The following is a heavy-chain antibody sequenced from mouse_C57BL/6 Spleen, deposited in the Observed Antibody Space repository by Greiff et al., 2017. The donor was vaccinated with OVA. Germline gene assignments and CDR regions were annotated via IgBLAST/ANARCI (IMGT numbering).Heavy chain of an antibody. CDR3: ARDTTVRGYFDY. J-gene: IGHJ2*01. V-gene: IGHV1-64*01. Sequence: QVQLQQPGAELVKPGASVKLSCKASGYTFTSYWMHWVKQRPGQGLEWIGMIHPNSGSTNYDEKFKSKATLTVDKSSSTAYMQLSMLTSEDSAVYYCARDTTVRGYFDYWGQGTTLTVSS. CDR1: GYTFTSYW. CDR2: IHPNSGST. D-gene: IGHD1-1*01.